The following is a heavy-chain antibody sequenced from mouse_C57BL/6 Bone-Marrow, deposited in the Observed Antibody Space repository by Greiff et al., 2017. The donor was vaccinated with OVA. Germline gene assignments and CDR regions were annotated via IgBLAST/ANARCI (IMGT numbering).Heavy chain of an antibody. CDR2: ISSGGSYT. D-gene: IGHD3-2*02. V-gene: IGHV5-6*01. CDR3: ARRGQLRNYFDY. Sequence: EVQLVESGGDLVKPGGSLKLSCAASGFTFSSYGMSWVRQTPDKRLEWVATISSGGSYTYYPDSVKGRFTISRDNAKNTLYLQMSSLKSEDTAMYYCARRGQLRNYFDYWGQGTTLTVSS. J-gene: IGHJ2*01. CDR1: GFTFSSYG.